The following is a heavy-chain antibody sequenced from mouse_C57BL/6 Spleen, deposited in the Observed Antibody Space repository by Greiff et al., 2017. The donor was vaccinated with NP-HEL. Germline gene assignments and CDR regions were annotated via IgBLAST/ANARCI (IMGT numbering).Heavy chain of an antibody. V-gene: IGHV1-26*01. CDR2: INPNNGGT. CDR3: ARYYYGSSWYFDV. CDR1: GYTFTDYY. Sequence: EVQLQQSGPELVKPGASVKLSCKASGYTFTDYYMNWVKQSPGKSLEWIGDINPNNGGTSYTHKFTGKATLTVDKSSSTAYMELRSLTSEDAAVYDCARYYYGSSWYFDVWGTGTTVTVSS. D-gene: IGHD1-1*01. J-gene: IGHJ1*03.